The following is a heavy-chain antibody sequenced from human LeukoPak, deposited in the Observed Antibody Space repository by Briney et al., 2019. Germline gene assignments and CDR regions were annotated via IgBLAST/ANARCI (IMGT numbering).Heavy chain of an antibody. CDR2: IIPIFGTA. CDR3: ARDTTYYYDSSGYYSH. J-gene: IGHJ4*02. V-gene: IGHV1-69*05. CDR1: GGTFSSYA. D-gene: IGHD3-22*01. Sequence: ASVKVSCKASGGTFSSYAISWLRQAPGRGLEWMGRIIPIFGTANYAQEFQGRVTITTDESTSTAYMELSSLRSEDTAVYYCARDTTYYYDSSGYYSHWGQGTLVTVSS.